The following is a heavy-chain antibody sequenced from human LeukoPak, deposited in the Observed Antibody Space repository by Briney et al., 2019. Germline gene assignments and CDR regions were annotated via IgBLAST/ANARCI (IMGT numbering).Heavy chain of an antibody. V-gene: IGHV1-69*02. CDR1: GGTFSSYT. CDR2: IIPILGIA. Sequence: ASVKVSCKASGGTFSSYTISWVRQAPGQGLEWMGRIIPILGIANYAQKFQGRVTITADKSTSTAYMELRSLRSDDTAVYYCARDAHYVWGSYRTRFDYWGQGTLVTVSS. J-gene: IGHJ4*02. CDR3: ARDAHYVWGSYRTRFDY. D-gene: IGHD3-16*02.